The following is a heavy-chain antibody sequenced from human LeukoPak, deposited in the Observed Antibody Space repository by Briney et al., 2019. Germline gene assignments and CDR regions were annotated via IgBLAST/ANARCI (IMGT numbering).Heavy chain of an antibody. V-gene: IGHV7-4-1*02. Sequence: ASVKVSCKASGYTFTSYAMNWVRQAPGQGLEWMGWINTNTGNPTYAQGFTGRFVFSLDTSVSTAYLQISSLKAEDTAVYYCARDYYGSGSYAFDIWGQGTMVTASS. CDR1: GYTFTSYA. CDR2: INTNTGNP. CDR3: ARDYYGSGSYAFDI. D-gene: IGHD3-10*01. J-gene: IGHJ3*02.